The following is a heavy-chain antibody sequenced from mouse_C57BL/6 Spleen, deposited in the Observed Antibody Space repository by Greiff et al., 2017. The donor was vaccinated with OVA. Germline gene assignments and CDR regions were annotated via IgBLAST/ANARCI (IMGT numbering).Heavy chain of an antibody. D-gene: IGHD2-3*01. CDR1: GFTFSSYA. V-gene: IGHV5-4*01. Sequence: EVMLVESGGGLVKPGGSLKLSCAASGFTFSSYAMSWVRQTPEKRLEWVATISDGGSYTYYPDNVKGRFTISRDNAKNHLYLQMSHLKSEDTAMYYCARDQDGYYVDYAMDYWGQGTSVTVSS. CDR2: ISDGGSYT. CDR3: ARDQDGYYVDYAMDY. J-gene: IGHJ4*01.